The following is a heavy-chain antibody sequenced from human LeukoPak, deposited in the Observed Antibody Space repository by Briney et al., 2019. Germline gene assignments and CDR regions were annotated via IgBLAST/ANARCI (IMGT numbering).Heavy chain of an antibody. J-gene: IGHJ3*02. Sequence: PGGSLRLSCAASGFTFDDYGMSWVRQAPGKGLEWVSGINWNGGSTGYADSVKGRFTISRDNSKNSLYLQMNSLRAEDTAVYYCARDGLRLYAFDIWGQGTMVTVSS. CDR2: INWNGGST. CDR3: ARDGLRLYAFDI. CDR1: GFTFDDYG. D-gene: IGHD3-3*01. V-gene: IGHV3-20*04.